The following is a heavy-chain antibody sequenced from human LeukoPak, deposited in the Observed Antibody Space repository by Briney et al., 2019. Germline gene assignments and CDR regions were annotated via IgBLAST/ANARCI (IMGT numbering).Heavy chain of an antibody. CDR1: GGTFSSYA. J-gene: IGHJ3*02. CDR3: ARGFSPSGSYFEEGWSAFDI. CDR2: IIPIFGTA. Sequence: AASVKVSCKASGGTFSSYAISWVRQAPGQGLEWMRGIIPIFGTANYAQKFQGRVTITTDESTSTAYMELSSLRSEDTAVYYCARGFSPSGSYFEEGWSAFDIWGQGTMVTVSS. D-gene: IGHD1-26*01. V-gene: IGHV1-69*05.